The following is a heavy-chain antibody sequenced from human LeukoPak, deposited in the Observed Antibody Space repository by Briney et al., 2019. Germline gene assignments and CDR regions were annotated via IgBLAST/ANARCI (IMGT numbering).Heavy chain of an antibody. CDR2: ISWNTNTI. CDR3: VKGGGYYGSGTYYNHYFDS. D-gene: IGHD3-10*01. J-gene: IGHJ4*02. CDR1: GFTFDDYA. Sequence: GGSLRLSCAASGFTFDDYAMHWVRQAPGKGLEWVSGISWNTNTIQYADSVKGRFTISRDNAKKSLYLQMNSLRLEDMALYYCVKGGGYYGSGTYYNHYFDSWGQGTLVTVSS. V-gene: IGHV3-9*03.